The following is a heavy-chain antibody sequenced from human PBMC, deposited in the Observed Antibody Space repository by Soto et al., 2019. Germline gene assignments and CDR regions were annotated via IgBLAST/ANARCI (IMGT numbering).Heavy chain of an antibody. J-gene: IGHJ6*02. V-gene: IGHV1-18*01. Sequence: GASVKVSCKASGYTFTSYGISWVRQAPGQRLEWMGWISAYNGNTNYAQKIQGRGTMTTETSTNTAYMELRSLRSDDTAVYYCARIGDYDFWSGYGGMDVWGQGTTVTVSS. CDR1: GYTFTSYG. D-gene: IGHD3-3*01. CDR2: ISAYNGNT. CDR3: ARIGDYDFWSGYGGMDV.